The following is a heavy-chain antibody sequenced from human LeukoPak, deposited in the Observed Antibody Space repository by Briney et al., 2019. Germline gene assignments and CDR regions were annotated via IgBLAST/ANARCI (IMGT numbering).Heavy chain of an antibody. V-gene: IGHV1-2*02. D-gene: IGHD6-19*01. J-gene: IGHJ4*02. CDR3: ARDSSGWFLVY. Sequence: ASVTVSCTASGYTFTGYYMHWVRQAPGQGLEWMGWINPNSGGTNYAQKFQGRVAMTRDTSISTAYMELSRLRSDDTAVYYCARDSSGWFLVYWGQGTLVTVSS. CDR1: GYTFTGYY. CDR2: INPNSGGT.